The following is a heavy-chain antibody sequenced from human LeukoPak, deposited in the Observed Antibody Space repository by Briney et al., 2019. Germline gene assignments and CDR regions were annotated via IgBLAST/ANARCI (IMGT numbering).Heavy chain of an antibody. D-gene: IGHD3-22*01. CDR3: ARLRHDRSGYYWFGP. Sequence: SETLSLTCTVSGDSIRTNSYYWGWIRQPPGKGLEWIASVYYNGNIYYNPSFRSRVTMSVDTSNNQFSLSLTSVTAADTAVYFCARLRHDRSGYYWFGPWGRGTPVTVSS. CDR2: VYYNGNI. CDR1: GDSIRTNSYY. J-gene: IGHJ5*02. V-gene: IGHV4-39*01.